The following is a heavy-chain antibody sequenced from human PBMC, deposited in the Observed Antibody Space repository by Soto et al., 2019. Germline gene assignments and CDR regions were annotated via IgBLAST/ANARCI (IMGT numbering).Heavy chain of an antibody. CDR3: ARAISSVTYYDSIGY. J-gene: IGHJ4*02. Sequence: QVKLVESRGGVVQPGTSLRLSCEASGFNISTYGMHWVRQAPGKGLQWLAFIWYDGSNQHYAASVKGRLTIARDNSKNTLYLQMTNLRADDTAVYHCARAISSVTYYDSIGYWGRGTLVTVSS. CDR1: GFNISTYG. V-gene: IGHV3-33*01. D-gene: IGHD1-26*01. CDR2: IWYDGSNQ.